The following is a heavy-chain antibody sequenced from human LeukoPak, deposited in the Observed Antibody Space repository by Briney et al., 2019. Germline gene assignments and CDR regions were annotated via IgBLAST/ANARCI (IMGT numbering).Heavy chain of an antibody. D-gene: IGHD3-10*01. CDR3: ARGGYYGSGNDFRFDP. CDR2: MYHSGST. Sequence: SETLSLTCTVSGYSISSGYDWGWIRQPPGKGLEWIGSMYHSGSTNYKPSLKSRVTISVDTSKNQFSLKLSSVTAADTAVYYCARGGYYGSGNDFRFDPWGQGTLVTVSS. V-gene: IGHV4-38-2*02. CDR1: GYSISSGYD. J-gene: IGHJ5*02.